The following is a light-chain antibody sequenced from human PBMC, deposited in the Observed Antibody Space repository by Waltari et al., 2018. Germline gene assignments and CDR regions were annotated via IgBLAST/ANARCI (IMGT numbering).Light chain of an antibody. CDR2: AAS. CDR1: QSVRGT. CDR3: QHYVRLPVT. V-gene: IGKV3-20*01. Sequence: EIVLTQSPGTLSLSPGERATLSCRASQSVRGTLAWYQQKPGQPPRLLINAASIRATGIPDRFSGSGSGTDFTLTISRLEPEDFAVYYCQHYVRLPVTFGQGTKVEIK. J-gene: IGKJ1*01.